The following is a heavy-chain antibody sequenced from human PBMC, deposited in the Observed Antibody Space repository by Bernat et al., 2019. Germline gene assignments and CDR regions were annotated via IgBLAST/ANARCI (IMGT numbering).Heavy chain of an antibody. CDR1: GSIFRNYG. CDR3: AKDPNGDYIGTFDM. CDR2: IWGSGGLT. V-gene: IGHV3-23*04. D-gene: IGHD4-17*01. J-gene: IGHJ3*02. Sequence: QMVESGGGLTQPGGSLRPPCAASGSIFRNYGMSWVRQAPGRRLEWVSTIWGSGGLTDYADSVKGRFTISRDNSKNTLYMQMNNLRVEDTAVYYCAKDPNGDYIGTFDMWGQGTMVTVSS.